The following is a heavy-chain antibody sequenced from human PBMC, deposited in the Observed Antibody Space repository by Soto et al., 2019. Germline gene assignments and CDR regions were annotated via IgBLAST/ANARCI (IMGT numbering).Heavy chain of an antibody. Sequence: TLSLTCTVSGGSISSGGYYWRWFRQHPGKGLEWIGYIYYSGSTYYNPSLKSRVTISVDTSKSQFSLKLSSVTAADTAVYYCARDFTDSSGPTLGMGVWGQGTTVT. J-gene: IGHJ6*02. V-gene: IGHV4-31*03. D-gene: IGHD6-19*01. CDR2: IYYSGST. CDR3: ARDFTDSSGPTLGMGV. CDR1: GGSISSGGYY.